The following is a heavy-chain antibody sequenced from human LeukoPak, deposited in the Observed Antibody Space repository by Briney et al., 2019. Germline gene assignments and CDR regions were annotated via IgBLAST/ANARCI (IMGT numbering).Heavy chain of an antibody. CDR3: AKDRDDSGDHAFDY. CDR1: GFNFGGYV. J-gene: IGHJ4*02. Sequence: GGSLRLSCAASGFNFGGYVMSWVRQAPGKGLEWVSVISRSGDYTKYADSVKGRFTISRDNSKNTLSLQVSGLRAEDTAIYYCAKDRDDSGDHAFDYWGQGILVSVSS. CDR2: ISRSGDYT. D-gene: IGHD4-17*01. V-gene: IGHV3-23*01.